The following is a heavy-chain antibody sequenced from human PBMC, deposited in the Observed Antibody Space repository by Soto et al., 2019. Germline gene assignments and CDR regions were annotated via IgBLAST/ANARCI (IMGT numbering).Heavy chain of an antibody. CDR3: ARNTAMGTFDP. V-gene: IGHV1-46*01. D-gene: IGHD5-18*01. CDR2: INPSGGST. J-gene: IGHJ5*02. CDR1: GYTFTSYY. Sequence: ASVKVSCKASGYTFTSYYMHCVLQAPGQGLEWMGIINPSGGSTSYAQKFQGRVTMTRDTSTSTVYMELSSLRSEDTAVYYCARNTAMGTFDPWGQGTLVTVSS.